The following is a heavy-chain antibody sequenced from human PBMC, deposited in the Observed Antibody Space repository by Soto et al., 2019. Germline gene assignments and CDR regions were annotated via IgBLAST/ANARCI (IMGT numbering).Heavy chain of an antibody. Sequence: EVQLVQSGGGLVQPGGSLRLSCAASGFTFSSYYMNWVRQAPGKGLEWVANIKQDGSEKYYVDSVKGRFTVSRDNAKNSLYLQMNSLRAEDTAVYYCGTRVSWGQGTLGTVSS. CDR3: GTRVS. J-gene: IGHJ4*02. CDR1: GFTFSSYY. V-gene: IGHV3-7*01. CDR2: IKQDGSEK.